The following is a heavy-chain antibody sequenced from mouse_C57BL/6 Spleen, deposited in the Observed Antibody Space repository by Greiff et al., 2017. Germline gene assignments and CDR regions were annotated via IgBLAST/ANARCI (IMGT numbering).Heavy chain of an antibody. CDR3: AREGVYAMDY. CDR2: IYPGDGDT. J-gene: IGHJ4*01. Sequence: VQLVESGPELVKPGASVKISCKASGYAFSSSWMNWVKQRPGKGLEWIGRIYPGDGDTNYNGKFKGKATLTADKSSSTAYMQLSSLTSEDSAVYFCAREGVYAMDYWGQGTSVTVSS. CDR1: GYAFSSSW. V-gene: IGHV1-82*01.